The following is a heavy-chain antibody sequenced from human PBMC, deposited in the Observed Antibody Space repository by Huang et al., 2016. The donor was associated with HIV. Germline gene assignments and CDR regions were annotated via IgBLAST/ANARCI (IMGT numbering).Heavy chain of an antibody. D-gene: IGHD6-25*01. CDR2: INTYNGNP. CDR3: ARQRFGRRDAFDI. V-gene: IGHV1-18*01. CDR1: GYIFKSYG. J-gene: IGHJ3*02. Sequence: QVQMVQSGAEVTKPGASVKVSCKSSGYIFKSYGITWVQQAHGKGLEWMGWINTYNGNPNYPQKFQGRLTMTTDTSTSTAYMELRGLRSNDTAVYFCARQRFGRRDAFDIWGQGTFVTVS.